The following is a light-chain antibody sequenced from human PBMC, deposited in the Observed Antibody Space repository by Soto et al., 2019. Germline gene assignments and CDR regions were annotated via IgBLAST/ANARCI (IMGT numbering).Light chain of an antibody. V-gene: IGLV1-44*01. J-gene: IGLJ2*01. CDR3: EAWDDSLSGPV. Sequence: QSVVTQPPSTSGTPGQRVTISCSGSGSNIGSNTVNWYQQLPGTAPKVVIHSNDQRPSGVPDRFSGSKSGTSASLAISGLQSEDEAEYYCEAWDDSLSGPVFGGGTKVTVL. CDR2: SND. CDR1: GSNIGSNT.